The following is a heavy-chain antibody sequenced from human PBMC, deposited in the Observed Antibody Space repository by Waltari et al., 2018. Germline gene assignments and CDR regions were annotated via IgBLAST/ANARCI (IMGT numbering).Heavy chain of an antibody. CDR3: ARGPGRESREAFDY. J-gene: IGHJ4*02. V-gene: IGHV4-4*07. CDR1: GGSISGSY. CDR2: IYPGGRSRAPAGKGLEWIVPTDSGGST. D-gene: IGHD3-10*01. Sequence: QVQLQESGPGLVKPSETLSLTCTVSGGSISGSYWSWIRQPDGEGLGWIGKIYPGGRSRAPAGKGLEWIVPTDSGGSTDYTPSVKSRPTMSVDTSNNQFALKLSSVPSADTAVYYCARGPGRESREAFDYWGQVTLVTVSS.